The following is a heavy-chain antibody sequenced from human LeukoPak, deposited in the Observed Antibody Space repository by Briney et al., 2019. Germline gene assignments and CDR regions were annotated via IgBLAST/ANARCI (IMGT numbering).Heavy chain of an antibody. CDR3: ARNIKYSSGLNWFDP. Sequence: SETLSLTCTASGGSISGSSDYWGSIRQPPRKGLEWIGSIHYSGSTYYNPSLKSRVTMSVDTSKKQCSLRLSSVTAADTAVYYCARNIKYSSGLNWFDPWGQGTLVTVSS. CDR1: GGSISGSSDY. J-gene: IGHJ5*02. D-gene: IGHD6-19*01. V-gene: IGHV4-39*01. CDR2: IHYSGST.